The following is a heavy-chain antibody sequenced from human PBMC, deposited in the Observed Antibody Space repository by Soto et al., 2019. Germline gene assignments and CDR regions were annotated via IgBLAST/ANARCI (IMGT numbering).Heavy chain of an antibody. Sequence: GGSLRLSCAASGFTFSSYTMTWVRQAPGKGLEWVSGIIGNGGSTYYADSVKGRFTISRDNSKNTLYLQMNSLRAEDTAVYYCAKTGSSGYWYFDLWGRGTLVTV. CDR2: IIGNGGST. V-gene: IGHV3-23*01. CDR1: GFTFSSYT. D-gene: IGHD6-13*01. CDR3: AKTGSSGYWYFDL. J-gene: IGHJ2*01.